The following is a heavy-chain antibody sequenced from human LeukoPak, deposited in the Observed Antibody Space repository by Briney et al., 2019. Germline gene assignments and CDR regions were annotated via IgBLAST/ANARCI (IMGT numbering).Heavy chain of an antibody. V-gene: IGHV3-21*01. CDR2: ISGSSDHI. CDR1: GFTFSRYT. Sequence: RPGGSLRLSCEASGFTFSRYTMNWVRQAPGKGLEWVSAISGSSDHIHYADSMKGRFTISRDNAKNSLYLQMNSLTAEDTAVYYCARDFFDSSGHYYDAYWGQGTLVTVSS. D-gene: IGHD6-19*01. J-gene: IGHJ4*02. CDR3: ARDFFDSSGHYYDAY.